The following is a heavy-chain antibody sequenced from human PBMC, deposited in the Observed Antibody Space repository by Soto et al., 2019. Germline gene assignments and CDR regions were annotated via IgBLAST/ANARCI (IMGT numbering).Heavy chain of an antibody. D-gene: IGHD7-27*01. CDR1: GFTFGTYW. V-gene: IGHV3-7*04. CDR2: IKPDGSER. J-gene: IGHJ4*02. Sequence: EVQLVESGGGLVQPGGSLRLSCAASGFTFGTYWMTWVRQAPGKGLECVGNIKPDGSERYYVDSVKGRFTISRDNAKNSLYLNMNSLGAEDTAVYYCATDLHWDQYWGQGTLVTVSS. CDR3: ATDLHWDQY.